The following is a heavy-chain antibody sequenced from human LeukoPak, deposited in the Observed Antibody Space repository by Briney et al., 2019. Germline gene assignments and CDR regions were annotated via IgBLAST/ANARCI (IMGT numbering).Heavy chain of an antibody. V-gene: IGHV4-4*07. CDR3: ARAPFEYCSGDICYSRHTFHY. J-gene: IGHJ4*02. CDR2: IYTSGST. D-gene: IGHD2-15*01. Sequence: SETLSLTCTVSGGSISSYYWSWIRQPAGKGLEWIGRIYTSGSTDYNPSLKSRVTMSVATSKNQFSLKLSSVTAADTAVYYCARAPFEYCSGDICYSRHTFHYWGQGTLVIVSS. CDR1: GGSISSYY.